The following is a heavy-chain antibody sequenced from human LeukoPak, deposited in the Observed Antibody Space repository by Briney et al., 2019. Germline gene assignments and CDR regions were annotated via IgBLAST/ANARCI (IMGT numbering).Heavy chain of an antibody. CDR2: IYTSGST. CDR3: AGGGDYVWGSYRYAWDY. D-gene: IGHD3-16*02. CDR1: GGSISSYY. Sequence: SETLSLTCTVSGGSISSYYWSWIRQPAGKGLEWIGRIYTSGSTNYNPSLKSRVTMSVDTSKNQFSLKLSSVTAADTAVYYCAGGGDYVWGSYRYAWDYWGQGTLVTVSS. J-gene: IGHJ4*02. V-gene: IGHV4-4*07.